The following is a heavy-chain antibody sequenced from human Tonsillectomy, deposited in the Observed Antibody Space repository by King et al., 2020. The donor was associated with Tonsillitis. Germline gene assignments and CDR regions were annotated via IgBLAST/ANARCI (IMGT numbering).Heavy chain of an antibody. CDR2: IIPIFGTA. CDR1: GGTFSSYA. CDR3: AAPLYDILTGSPRPYFDY. J-gene: IGHJ4*02. V-gene: IGHV1-69*01. D-gene: IGHD3-9*01. Sequence: QLVQSGAEVKKPGSSVKVSCKASGGTFSSYAISWVRQAPGQGLEWMGGIIPIFGTANYAQMFQGRVTITADESTSTAYMELSSLRSEDTAVYYCAAPLYDILTGSPRPYFDYWGQGTLVTVSS.